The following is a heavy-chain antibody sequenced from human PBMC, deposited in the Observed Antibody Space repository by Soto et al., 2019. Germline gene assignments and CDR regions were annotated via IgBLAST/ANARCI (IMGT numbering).Heavy chain of an antibody. CDR2: ISSSGSTI. J-gene: IGHJ6*02. D-gene: IGHD5-12*01. V-gene: IGHV3-48*03. CDR1: GFTFSSYE. Sequence: EVQLVESGGGLVQPGGSLRLSCAASGFTFSSYEMNWVRQAPGKGLEWVSYISSSGSTIYYADSVKGRFTISRDNAKNSLYLQMNSLRAEDTAVYYCARAVLYEDVSGYSYGIRGYSGYDVYYYYGMDVWGQGTTVTVSS. CDR3: ARAVLYEDVSGYSYGIRGYSGYDVYYYYGMDV.